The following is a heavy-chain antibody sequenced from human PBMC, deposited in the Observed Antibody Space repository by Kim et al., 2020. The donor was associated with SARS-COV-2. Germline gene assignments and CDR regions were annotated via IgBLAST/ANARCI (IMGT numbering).Heavy chain of an antibody. D-gene: IGHD6-6*01. CDR3: ARGSSIAARPRSAAFDI. CDR2: INHSGST. CDR1: GGSFSGYY. Sequence: SETLSLTCAVYGGSFSGYYWSWIRQPPGKGLEWIGEINHSGSTNYNPSLKSRVTISVDTSKNQFSLKLSSVTAADTAVYYCARGSSIAARPRSAAFDIWGQGTMVTVSS. V-gene: IGHV4-34*01. J-gene: IGHJ3*02.